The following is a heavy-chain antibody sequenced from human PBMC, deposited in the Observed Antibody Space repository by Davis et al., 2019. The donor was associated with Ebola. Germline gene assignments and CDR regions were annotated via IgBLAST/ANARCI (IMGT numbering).Heavy chain of an antibody. CDR3: ANLKAGDDYSNPLGMDV. CDR1: GFTFSSYA. Sequence: GGSLRLSCSASGFTFSSYAMHWVRQAPGKGLEYVSAISSNGGSTYYADSVKGRFTISRDNSKNTLYLQMSSLRAEDTAVYYCANLKAGDDYSNPLGMDVWGQGTTVTVSS. CDR2: ISSNGGST. D-gene: IGHD4-11*01. V-gene: IGHV3-64D*08. J-gene: IGHJ6*02.